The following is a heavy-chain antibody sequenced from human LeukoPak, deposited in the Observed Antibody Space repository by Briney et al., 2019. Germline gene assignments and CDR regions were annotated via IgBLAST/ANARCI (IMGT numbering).Heavy chain of an antibody. CDR1: GGSISSGGYY. Sequence: SETLSLTCTVSGGSISSGGYYWGWIRQHPGKGLEWLGYIYYSGSTYYNPSLKSRVPISVDTSKNQFSLKLSSVTAADTAVYYCARDLVSADAFDIWGQGTMVTVSS. V-gene: IGHV4-31*03. J-gene: IGHJ3*02. CDR3: ARDLVSADAFDI. CDR2: IYYSGST.